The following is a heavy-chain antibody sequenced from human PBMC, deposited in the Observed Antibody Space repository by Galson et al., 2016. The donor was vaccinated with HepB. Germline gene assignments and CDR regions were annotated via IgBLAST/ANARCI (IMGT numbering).Heavy chain of an antibody. Sequence: SLRLSCAASGFTFSSYAMSWVRQAPGKGLEWVSAISASGGSTYYADSVKGRFTISSDNSKNTLYLQMNSLRAEDTAVYYCAKDGGYYDFWSSYYWGFDYWGQGTLVTVSS. J-gene: IGHJ4*02. CDR2: ISASGGST. V-gene: IGHV3-23*01. D-gene: IGHD3-3*01. CDR1: GFTFSSYA. CDR3: AKDGGYYDFWSSYYWGFDY.